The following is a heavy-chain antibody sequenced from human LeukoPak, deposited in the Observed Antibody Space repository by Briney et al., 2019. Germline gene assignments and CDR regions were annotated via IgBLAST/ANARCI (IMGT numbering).Heavy chain of an antibody. Sequence: GGSLRLSCVASGFTFSSYWMSWVRQAPGKGLEWVADIKEDGSEKYYVDSVKGRFTISRDNAKNSLYLQMNSLRAEDTAVYYCALNPDYYGSGSFDYWGQGTLVTVSS. CDR2: IKEDGSEK. D-gene: IGHD3-10*01. CDR3: ALNPDYYGSGSFDY. V-gene: IGHV3-7*01. CDR1: GFTFSSYW. J-gene: IGHJ4*02.